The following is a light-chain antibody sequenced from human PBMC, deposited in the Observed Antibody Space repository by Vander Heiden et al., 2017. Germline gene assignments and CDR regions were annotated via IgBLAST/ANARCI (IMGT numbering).Light chain of an antibody. CDR2: LGS. J-gene: IGKJ1*01. V-gene: IGKV2-28*01. CDR1: QSLLHSNGNTY. CDR3: MQALQTPWT. Sequence: DIFVTLSSLSLPVTPGQPASISCRSSQSLLHSNGNTYVDWYLQRPGQSPQCLIYLGSNRDSGVPDRFSGSGSGTDFTLKISRVEAEDVGIYYCMQALQTPWTFGQGTKVEIK.